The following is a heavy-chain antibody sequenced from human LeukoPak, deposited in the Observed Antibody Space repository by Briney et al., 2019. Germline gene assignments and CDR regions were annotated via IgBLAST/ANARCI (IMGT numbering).Heavy chain of an antibody. Sequence: SVTVSCKASGGTFISYAISWVRQAPGQGLEWVGGIIPMCGTANYAQKVQGRVTITTDESTSTAYMELSSLRSEDTAVYYCALGDIVVVPAATNWFDPWGQGKLVTVSS. CDR2: IIPMCGTA. CDR1: GGTFISYA. CDR3: ALGDIVVVPAATNWFDP. J-gene: IGHJ5*02. V-gene: IGHV1-69*05. D-gene: IGHD2-2*01.